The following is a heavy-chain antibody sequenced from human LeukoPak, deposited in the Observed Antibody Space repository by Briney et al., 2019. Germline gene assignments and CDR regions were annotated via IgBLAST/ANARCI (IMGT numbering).Heavy chain of an antibody. CDR2: IIPILGIA. J-gene: IGHJ4*02. Sequence: GASVKVSCKASGGTFTSYAMSWVRQAPGQGLEWMGRIIPILGIANYAQKFQGRVTITADKSTSTAYMELSSLRSEDTAVYYCARVGVAGVYFDYWGQGTLVTVSS. V-gene: IGHV1-69*04. CDR1: GGTFTSYA. D-gene: IGHD6-19*01. CDR3: ARVGVAGVYFDY.